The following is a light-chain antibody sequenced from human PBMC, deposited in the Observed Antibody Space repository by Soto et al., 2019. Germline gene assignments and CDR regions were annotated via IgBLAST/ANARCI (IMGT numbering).Light chain of an antibody. V-gene: IGLV2-14*01. CDR2: EVS. CDR1: SSDVGGYNY. Sequence: QSALTQPASVSGSPGQSITISCIGSSSDVGGYNYVSWYQHHPGRVPKPMIFEVSDRPSGVSSRFSGSKSGNTAYLTISGLQAEDEADYYCSSFSGTSTIVFGGGTKLTVL. J-gene: IGLJ2*01. CDR3: SSFSGTSTIV.